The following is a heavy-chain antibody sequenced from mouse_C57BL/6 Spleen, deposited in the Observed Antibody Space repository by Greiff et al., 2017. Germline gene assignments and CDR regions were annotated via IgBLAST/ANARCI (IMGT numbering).Heavy chain of an antibody. Sequence: GGGLVQPKGSLKLSCAASGFTFNPYAMHWVRQAPGKGLEWVARIRSKSSNYATYYADSVKDRFTISRDDSQSMLYLQMNNLKTEDTAMYYCVRGGSSSWYFDVWGTGTTVTVSS. CDR2: IRSKSSNYAT. CDR3: VRGGSSSWYFDV. D-gene: IGHD1-1*01. J-gene: IGHJ1*03. CDR1: GFTFNPYA. V-gene: IGHV10-3*01.